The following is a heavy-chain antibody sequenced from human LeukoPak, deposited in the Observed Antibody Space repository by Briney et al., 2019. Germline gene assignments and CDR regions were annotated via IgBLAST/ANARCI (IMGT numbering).Heavy chain of an antibody. CDR2: IYYSAST. J-gene: IGHJ4*02. D-gene: IGHD3-3*01. Sequence: SETLSLTCTVSGGSISSSGYYWGWIRQPPGKGLEWIGSIYYSASTYYNPSLKSRVTISVDTSKNQFSLKLSSVTAADTAVYYCARDRVLRYFDYWGQGTLVTVSS. CDR3: ARDRVLRYFDY. V-gene: IGHV4-39*07. CDR1: GGSISSSGYY.